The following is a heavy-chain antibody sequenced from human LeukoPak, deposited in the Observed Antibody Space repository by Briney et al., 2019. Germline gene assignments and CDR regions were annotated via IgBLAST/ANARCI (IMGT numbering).Heavy chain of an antibody. CDR1: GFTFTSYS. CDR2: ISSSSTYI. Sequence: GGSLRLSCAASGFTFTSYSMNWVRQAPGRGLEWVSSISSSSTYIYYADSVKGRFTISRDNAKNSLYLQMNSLRAEDTAVYYCARDPGVVTTPSNWFDPWGQGTLVTVS. D-gene: IGHD2-21*02. J-gene: IGHJ5*02. V-gene: IGHV3-21*01. CDR3: ARDPGVVTTPSNWFDP.